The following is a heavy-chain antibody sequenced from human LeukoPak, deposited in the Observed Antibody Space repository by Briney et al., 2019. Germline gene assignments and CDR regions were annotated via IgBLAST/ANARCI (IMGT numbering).Heavy chain of an antibody. CDR1: GGSISSGRYS. CDR2: IYHSGST. J-gene: IGHJ5*02. V-gene: IGHV4-30-2*01. CDR3: ARGGTTDWFDP. D-gene: IGHD1-7*01. Sequence: SETLSLTCAVSGGSISSGRYSWSWIRQPPGTGLEWIGYIYHSGSTYYNPSLKSRVTISVDRFKNQFSLKLNSVTAADTAVYYCARGGTTDWFDPWGQGTLVTVSS.